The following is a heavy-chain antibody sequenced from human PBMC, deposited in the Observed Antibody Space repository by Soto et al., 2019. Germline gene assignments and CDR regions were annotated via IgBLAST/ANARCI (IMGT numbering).Heavy chain of an antibody. V-gene: IGHV5-10-1*01. CDR2: IDPSDSQT. CDR1: GYSFAGYW. J-gene: IGHJ4*02. D-gene: IGHD3-22*01. Sequence: GESLKIYCXGSGYSFAGYWITWVRQKPGKGLEWMGRIDPSDSQTYYSPSFRGHVTISVTKSITTVFLQWSSLRASDTAMYYCARQIYDSDTGPNFQYYFDSWGQGTPVTVSS. CDR3: ARQIYDSDTGPNFQYYFDS.